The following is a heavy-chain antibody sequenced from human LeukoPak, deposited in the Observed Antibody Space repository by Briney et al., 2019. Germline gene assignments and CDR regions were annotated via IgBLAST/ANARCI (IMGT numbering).Heavy chain of an antibody. Sequence: SETLSLTCTVSGGSISSYYWSWIRQPPGKGLEWIGEINHSGSTNYNPSLKSRVTISVDTSKNQFSLKLSSVTAADTAVYYCARGYYYDSSGYFVDYYYYGMNVWGQGTTVTVSS. D-gene: IGHD3-22*01. J-gene: IGHJ6*02. V-gene: IGHV4-34*01. CDR2: INHSGST. CDR1: GGSISSYY. CDR3: ARGYYYDSSGYFVDYYYYGMNV.